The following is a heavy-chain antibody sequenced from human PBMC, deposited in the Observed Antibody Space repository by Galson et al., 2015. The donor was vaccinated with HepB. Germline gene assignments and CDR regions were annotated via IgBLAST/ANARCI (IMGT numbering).Heavy chain of an antibody. Sequence: SVKVSCKASGYTFSNYGITWVRQAPGQGLEWMGWISAYNGYTNYAQKVRGRVTVTIDTSATTCYLEMRSLRSDDTAVYYCARDRDRYGSGSYLMDYWGQGTLVSVSS. D-gene: IGHD3-10*01. CDR3: ARDRDRYGSGSYLMDY. V-gene: IGHV1-18*01. CDR1: GYTFSNYG. J-gene: IGHJ4*02. CDR2: ISAYNGYT.